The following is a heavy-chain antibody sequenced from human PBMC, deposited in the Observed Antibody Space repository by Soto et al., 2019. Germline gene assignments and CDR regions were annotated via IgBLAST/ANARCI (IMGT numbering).Heavy chain of an antibody. D-gene: IGHD1-26*01. CDR3: AKDQTWEPPQDLDH. V-gene: IGHV3-23*04. J-gene: IGHJ4*02. CDR2: IRGSGGST. Sequence: EVHLVESGGGLVQPGESLRLSCAASGFTISSSAMTWVRQAPWNTMAWVSAIRGSGGSTFYADAVKCRFTISRDNSQNTLYLLTTSLSAADTAVYQCAKDQTWEPPQDLDHLGMATLVTVSS. CDR1: GFTISSSA.